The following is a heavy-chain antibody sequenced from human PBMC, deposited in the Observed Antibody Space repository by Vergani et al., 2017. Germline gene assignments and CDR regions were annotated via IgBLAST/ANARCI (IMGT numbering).Heavy chain of an antibody. D-gene: IGHD2-8*01. V-gene: IGHV3-23*01. CDR3: AKDPTPTELCTNGVCYRDGYYFDY. J-gene: IGHJ4*02. CDR1: GFTFSSYA. Sequence: VQLLESGGGLVQPGGSLRLSCAASGFTFSSYAMSWVRQAPGKGLEWVSAISGSGGSTYYADSVKGRFTISRDNSKNTLYLQMNSLRAEDTAVYYCAKDPTPTELCTNGVCYRDGYYFDYWGQGTLVTVSS. CDR2: ISGSGGST.